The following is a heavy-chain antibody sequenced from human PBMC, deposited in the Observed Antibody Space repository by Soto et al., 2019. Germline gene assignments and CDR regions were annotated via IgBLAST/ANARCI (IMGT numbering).Heavy chain of an antibody. CDR3: ARGVYSSGYLDV. CDR2: IYYSGST. V-gene: IGHV4-59*01. D-gene: IGHD3-22*01. Sequence: QVQLQESGPGLVKPSETLSLTCTVSGGSISSYYWSWIRQPPGKGLEWIGYIYYSGSTNYNPSLKSRXXIXVXXSKNQFSLKLSSVTAADTAVYYCARGVYSSGYLDVWGQGTTVTVSS. CDR1: GGSISSYY. J-gene: IGHJ6*02.